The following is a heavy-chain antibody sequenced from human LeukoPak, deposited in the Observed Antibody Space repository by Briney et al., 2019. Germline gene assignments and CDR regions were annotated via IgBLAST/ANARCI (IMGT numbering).Heavy chain of an antibody. V-gene: IGHV3-7*01. Sequence: PGGSLRLSCAASGFTFSSYWMSWVRQAPGKGLELVANIKQDGSEKYYVDSVKGRLTISRDNAKNSLSLQMNSLRAEDTAVYYCARNQRRLDYWGQGTLVTVSS. CDR2: IKQDGSEK. CDR3: ARNQRRLDY. J-gene: IGHJ4*02. D-gene: IGHD6-25*01. CDR1: GFTFSSYW.